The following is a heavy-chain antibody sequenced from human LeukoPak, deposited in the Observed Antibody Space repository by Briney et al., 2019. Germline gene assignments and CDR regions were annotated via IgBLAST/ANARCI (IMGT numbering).Heavy chain of an antibody. V-gene: IGHV3-48*01. CDR3: AKDSVAVAGLVNHFDY. CDR2: ISSSSSTI. Sequence: GGSLRLSCAASGFTFSSYGMTWVRQAPGKGLEWVSYISSSSSTIYYADSVKGRFTISRDNAKNSLYLQLNSLRAEDTAVYYCAKDSVAVAGLVNHFDYWGRGTLVTVSS. CDR1: GFTFSSYG. J-gene: IGHJ4*02. D-gene: IGHD6-19*01.